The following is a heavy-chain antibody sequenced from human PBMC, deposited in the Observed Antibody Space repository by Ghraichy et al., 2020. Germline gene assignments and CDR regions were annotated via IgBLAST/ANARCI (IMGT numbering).Heavy chain of an antibody. V-gene: IGHV3-23*01. Sequence: GGSLRLSCAASGFTFGSYAMSWVRQAPGKGLEWVSALTGSGGSTSYADSVKGRFTISRDNSKNTLFLQMNSLRAEDTAVYFCARDPSRYCSGGTCYFPNWGQGTLVTVSS. CDR2: LTGSGGST. D-gene: IGHD2-15*01. J-gene: IGHJ4*02. CDR3: ARDPSRYCSGGTCYFPN. CDR1: GFTFGSYA.